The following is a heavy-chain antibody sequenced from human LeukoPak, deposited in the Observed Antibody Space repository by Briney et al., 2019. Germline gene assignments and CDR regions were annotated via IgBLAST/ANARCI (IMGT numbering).Heavy chain of an antibody. V-gene: IGHV4-34*01. Sequence: PSETLSLTCVVYGGSFSDYYWSWIRQPPGKGLEWIGEINHSGSTNYNPSLKSRVTISTDTSKNQFSLNLTSVTAADTAVYYCARPVGEMLFGMQPFDSWGQGTLVTVSS. J-gene: IGHJ5*01. CDR2: INHSGST. CDR3: ARPVGEMLFGMQPFDS. D-gene: IGHD2-8*01. CDR1: GGSFSDYY.